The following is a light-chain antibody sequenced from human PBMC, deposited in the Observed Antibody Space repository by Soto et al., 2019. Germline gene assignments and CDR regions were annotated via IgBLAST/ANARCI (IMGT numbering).Light chain of an antibody. CDR3: MQNAHWPHN. J-gene: IGKJ2*01. CDR2: MVS. CDR1: QSLLQVDGNTH. Sequence: DIVMTQSPLSLRVTPGEPAPISGRSSQSLLQVDGNTHLMWYLQRPGQSPRRLIYMVSNRDSGVPDRFSGRGSGTYLTLKIGRVEAEDLGVYYCMQNAHWPHNLGQVTKVDI. V-gene: IGKV2-30*02.